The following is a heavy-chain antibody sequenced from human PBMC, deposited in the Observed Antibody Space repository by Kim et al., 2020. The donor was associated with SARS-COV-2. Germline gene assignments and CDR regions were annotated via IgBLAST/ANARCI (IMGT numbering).Heavy chain of an antibody. D-gene: IGHD1-26*01. CDR1: GFIVSSNY. CDR3: ARERMVVGATIGYFDY. CDR2: MHSDGST. J-gene: IGHJ4*02. Sequence: GGSLRLSCAASGFIVSSNYMSWVRQAPGKGLEWVSVMHSDGSTYYTDSVKGRFIISRDNSKNTLYLQINSLRAEDTAVYYCARERMVVGATIGYFDYWGQGTLVTVSS. V-gene: IGHV3-53*01.